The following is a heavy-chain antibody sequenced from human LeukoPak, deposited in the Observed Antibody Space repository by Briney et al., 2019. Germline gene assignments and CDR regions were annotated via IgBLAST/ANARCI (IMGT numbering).Heavy chain of an antibody. V-gene: IGHV4-34*01. CDR2: ISHSGST. J-gene: IGHJ4*02. CDR3: ARGVSDQN. Sequence: SETLSLTCAIYGGSFSGYYWSWIRQSPGKGLEWIGEISHSGSTYYNPSLKSRVTISLDTSKNQFSLKLTSVTAADTAVYYCARGVSDQNWGQGTLVTVSS. CDR1: GGSFSGYY.